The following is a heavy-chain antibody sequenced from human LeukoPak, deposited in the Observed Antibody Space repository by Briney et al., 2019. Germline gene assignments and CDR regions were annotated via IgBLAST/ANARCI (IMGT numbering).Heavy chain of an antibody. J-gene: IGHJ6*02. CDR1: GYTFTIYD. CDR3: ARGNLPGGYYGMDV. D-gene: IGHD3-10*01. V-gene: IGHV1-8*01. Sequence: GESLKVSCKASGYTFTIYDINWVRQATGQGLEWMGWMNPNSGNTGYAQKFQGRVTMTRNTSISTAYMELSSLRSEDTAVYYCARGNLPGGYYGMDVWGQGTAVTVSS. CDR2: MNPNSGNT.